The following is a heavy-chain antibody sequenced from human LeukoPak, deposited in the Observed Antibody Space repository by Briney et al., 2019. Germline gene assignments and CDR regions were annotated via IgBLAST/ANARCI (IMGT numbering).Heavy chain of an antibody. CDR3: ARVMYYYDSSGYYSNWFDP. V-gene: IGHV4-4*07. Sequence: PSETLSLTCTVSGGSISSYYWSWIRQPAGKGLEWMGRIYTSGSTNYNPSLKSRVTMSVGTSKNQFSLKLSSVTAADTAVYYCARVMYYYDSSGYYSNWFDPWGQGTLVTVSS. CDR2: IYTSGST. J-gene: IGHJ5*02. D-gene: IGHD3-22*01. CDR1: GGSISSYY.